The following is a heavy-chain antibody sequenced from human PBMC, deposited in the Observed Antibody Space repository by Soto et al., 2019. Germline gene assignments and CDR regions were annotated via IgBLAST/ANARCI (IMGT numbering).Heavy chain of an antibody. CDR2: FVPIVGTT. J-gene: IGHJ4*02. CDR1: GGTFSSYT. D-gene: IGHD1-26*01. CDR3: AIGSTYSGEFGF. Sequence: VHLVQSGAEVKQPGSSVKVSCKASGGTFSSYTVTWVRQAPGQGLEWMGGFVPIVGTTDYSQNFQGRLTITADESATTGYMELSRLTSADTARYYCAIGSTYSGEFGFWGQGTLVTVSS. V-gene: IGHV1-69*01.